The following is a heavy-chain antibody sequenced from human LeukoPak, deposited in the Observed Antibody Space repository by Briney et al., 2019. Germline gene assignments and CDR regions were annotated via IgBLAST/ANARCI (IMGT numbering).Heavy chain of an antibody. CDR3: ARYYDFWSGQPLGDV. D-gene: IGHD3-3*01. V-gene: IGHV4-59*01. CDR2: IYNSGST. Sequence: SETLSLTCTVSGDSISNYYWSWIRQPPGQGLDWIGYIYNSGSTNYNPSLKSRVTISVDTSKNQFSLELSSVTAADTAVYYCARYYDFWSGQPLGDVWGKGTTVTVSS. CDR1: GDSISNYY. J-gene: IGHJ6*04.